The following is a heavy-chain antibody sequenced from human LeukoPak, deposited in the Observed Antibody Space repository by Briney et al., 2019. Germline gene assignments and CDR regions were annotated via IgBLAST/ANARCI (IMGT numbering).Heavy chain of an antibody. CDR1: GFTFSNAW. CDR2: IKSQTDGGTT. CDR3: SSPYCSSTSCTSYRSY. J-gene: IGHJ4*02. Sequence: GGFLRLSCAASGFTFSNAWMSWVRQAPGKGREWVGRIKSQTDGGTTDYAAPVKGRFTISRDDSKNTVFLQMNSLKSEDTAVYYCSSPYCSSTSCTSYRSYWGQGTLVTVSS. D-gene: IGHD2-2*01. V-gene: IGHV3-15*01.